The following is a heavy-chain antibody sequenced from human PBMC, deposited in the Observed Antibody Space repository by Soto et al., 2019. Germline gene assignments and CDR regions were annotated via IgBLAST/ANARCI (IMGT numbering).Heavy chain of an antibody. CDR2: ISWNRGSI. V-gene: IGHV3-9*01. Sequence: GGSLRLSCAASGFTFDDYAMHWVRQAPGKGLEWVSGISWNRGSIGYADSVKGRFTISRDNAKNSLYLQMNSLRAEDTALYYCAKGGGGYSGYDRNYYYYGMDVWGQGTTVTVSS. D-gene: IGHD5-12*01. CDR3: AKGGGGYSGYDRNYYYYGMDV. CDR1: GFTFDDYA. J-gene: IGHJ6*02.